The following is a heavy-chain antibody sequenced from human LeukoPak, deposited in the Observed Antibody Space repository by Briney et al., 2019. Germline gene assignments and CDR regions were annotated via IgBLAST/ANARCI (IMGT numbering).Heavy chain of an antibody. CDR3: AKGPSLTYYYDSSEPADY. Sequence: PRGSLRLSCAASGFTFSSYGMHWVRQAPGKGLEWVAVISYDGSNKYYADSVKGRFTISRDNSKNTLYLQMNSLRAEDTAVYYCAKGPSLTYYYDSSEPADYWGQGTLVTVSS. CDR1: GFTFSSYG. J-gene: IGHJ4*02. CDR2: ISYDGSNK. V-gene: IGHV3-30*18. D-gene: IGHD3-22*01.